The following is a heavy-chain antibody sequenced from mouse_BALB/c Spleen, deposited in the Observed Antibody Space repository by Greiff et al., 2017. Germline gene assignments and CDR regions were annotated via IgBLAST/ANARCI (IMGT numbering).Heavy chain of an antibody. CDR2: ISYDGSN. V-gene: IGHV3-6*02. CDR1: GYSITSGYY. Sequence: EVKLEESGPGLVKPSQSLSLTCSVTGYSITSGYYWNWIRQFPGNKLEWMGYISYDGSNNYNPSLKNRISITRDTSKNQFFLKLNSVTTEDTATYYCAKHYYGYRYFDVWGAGTTVTVSS. D-gene: IGHD1-2*01. CDR3: AKHYYGYRYFDV. J-gene: IGHJ1*01.